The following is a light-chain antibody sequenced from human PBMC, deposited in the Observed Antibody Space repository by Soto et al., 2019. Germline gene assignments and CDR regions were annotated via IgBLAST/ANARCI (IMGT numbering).Light chain of an antibody. Sequence: DIHMTQSPPSLSASVGDRVTITCRASQSISSYLNWYQQKPGKAPKHLIYAASSLQSGVPSRFSGSGSGTDFTLTISSLQPEDFATYYCQQSYSTPVTFGQGTKVDIK. CDR3: QQSYSTPVT. CDR2: AAS. V-gene: IGKV1-39*01. J-gene: IGKJ1*01. CDR1: QSISSY.